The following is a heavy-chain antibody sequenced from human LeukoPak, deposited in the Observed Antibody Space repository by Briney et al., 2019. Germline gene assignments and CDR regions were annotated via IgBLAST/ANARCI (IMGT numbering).Heavy chain of an antibody. CDR3: ATSRRGWGSYFRYYFDY. CDR2: ISGSGGST. Sequence: GGSLRLSCAASGFTFSSYAMSWVRQAPGKGLEWVSAISGSGGSTYYADSVKGRFTISRDNSKNTLYLQMNSLRAEDTAVYYGATSRRGWGSYFRYYFDYWGQGTLVTVSS. J-gene: IGHJ4*02. CDR1: GFTFSSYA. V-gene: IGHV3-23*01. D-gene: IGHD1-26*01.